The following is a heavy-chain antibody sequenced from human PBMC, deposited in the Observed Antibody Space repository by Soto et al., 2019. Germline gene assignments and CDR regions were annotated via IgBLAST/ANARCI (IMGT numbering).Heavy chain of an antibody. CDR2: IYHSGTT. CDR1: GGSISSSSHH. Sequence: SETLSLTCTVSGGSISSSSHHWGWIRQPPGKGLEWIGSIYHSGTTYYNPPLKSRVTISVDTSKNQFSLRLSSVTAADTAVYYCARHQDCSCGSCNAVGYYYGLDVWGQGTTVTVSS. V-gene: IGHV4-39*01. J-gene: IGHJ6*02. CDR3: ARHQDCSCGSCNAVGYYYGLDV. D-gene: IGHD2-15*01.